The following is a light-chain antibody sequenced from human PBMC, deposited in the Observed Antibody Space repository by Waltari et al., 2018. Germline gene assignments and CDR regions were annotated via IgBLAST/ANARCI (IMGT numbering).Light chain of an antibody. CDR3: QKYGTLPAT. V-gene: IGKV3-20*01. CDR1: QSVRRT. CDR2: DAS. Sequence: DIVLTQSPGTLSVSPGARATLSCRASQSVRRTLAWYQQKPGQAPRLLIYDASTRATCVPDRFSGSGFGTDFSLTISRLEPEDFAVYYCQKYGTLPATFGQGTKVEIK. J-gene: IGKJ1*01.